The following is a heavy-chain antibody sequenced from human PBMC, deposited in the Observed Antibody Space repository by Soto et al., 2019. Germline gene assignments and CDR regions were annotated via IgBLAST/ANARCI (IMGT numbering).Heavy chain of an antibody. D-gene: IGHD6-6*01. Sequence: ETLSLTCSLYSGSLSGYYWSWIRQPPGKGLEWIGEISPSGTTNYSPFLKSRVSISVDTSKNQFSLNLTSLTAADTAVYYCARAPKVSGSAQTRPDFWGQGSLVTVSS. J-gene: IGHJ4*02. CDR2: ISPSGTT. CDR3: ARAPKVSGSAQTRPDF. V-gene: IGHV4-34*01. CDR1: SGSLSGYY.